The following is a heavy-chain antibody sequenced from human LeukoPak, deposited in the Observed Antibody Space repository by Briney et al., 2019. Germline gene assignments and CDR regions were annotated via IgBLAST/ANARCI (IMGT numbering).Heavy chain of an antibody. V-gene: IGHV1-2*02. Sequence: ASVKVSCKASGYTFTGYYMHWVRQAPGQGLEWMGWINPNSGGTNYAQKFQGRVTMTRDTSISTAYMELSRLRSDDTAVYYCARTSHYVNIAATIPYGIYYFDYWGQGTLVTVSS. D-gene: IGHD5-12*01. CDR1: GYTFTGYY. J-gene: IGHJ4*02. CDR2: INPNSGGT. CDR3: ARTSHYVNIAATIPYGIYYFDY.